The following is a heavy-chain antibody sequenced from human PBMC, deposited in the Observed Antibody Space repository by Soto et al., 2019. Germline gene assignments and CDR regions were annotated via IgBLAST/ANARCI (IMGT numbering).Heavy chain of an antibody. J-gene: IGHJ3*01. CDR3: AKDRSSSLDALDV. Sequence: QVQLVESGGGVVQPGRSLRLSCVASGFTFNRFGMHWVRQAPGKGLEWVAVTCYDGSDKYYADSVRGRFTMSRDNSKNTRFLQMNSLRGDDTAVYYCAKDRSSSLDALDVWGQGTMVTVSA. CDR1: GFTFNRFG. V-gene: IGHV3-33*06. D-gene: IGHD2-2*01. CDR2: TCYDGSDK.